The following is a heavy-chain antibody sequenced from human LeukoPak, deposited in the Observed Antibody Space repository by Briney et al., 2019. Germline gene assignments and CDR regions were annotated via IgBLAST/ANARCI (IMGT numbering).Heavy chain of an antibody. D-gene: IGHD3-22*01. CDR1: GGSISSYY. V-gene: IGHV4-4*07. J-gene: IGHJ3*02. CDR2: IYTSGST. CDR3: ARVSNSGYDSRGAFDI. Sequence: SETLSLTCTVSGGSISSYYWSWIRQPAGKGLEWIGRIYTSGSTNYNPSLKSRVTMSVDTSKNQFSLELSSVTAADTAVYYCARVSNSGYDSRGAFDIWGQGTMVTVSS.